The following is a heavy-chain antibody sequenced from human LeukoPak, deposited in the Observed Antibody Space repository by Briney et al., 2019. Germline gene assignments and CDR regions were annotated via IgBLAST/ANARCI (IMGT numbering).Heavy chain of an antibody. Sequence: SETLSLTCAVYGGSFSGYYWSWIRQPPGKGLEWIGEINHSGSTNYNPSLKSRVTISVDTSKKHFSLKLTSVTAADTAVYYCARGAPPQNWGQGTLVTVSS. CDR3: ARGAPPQN. V-gene: IGHV4-34*01. CDR2: INHSGST. J-gene: IGHJ4*02. CDR1: GGSFSGYY.